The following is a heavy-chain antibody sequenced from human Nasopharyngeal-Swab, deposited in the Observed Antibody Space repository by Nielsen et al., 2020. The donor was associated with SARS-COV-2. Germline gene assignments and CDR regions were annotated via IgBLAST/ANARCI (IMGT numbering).Heavy chain of an antibody. CDR3: ARGDSF. V-gene: IGHV3-20*04. J-gene: IGHJ6*01. CDR2: INWNGGSV. Sequence: GESLKISCAASGFNFNDYGMSWVRQAPGKGPEWVSGINWNGGSVDYADSVKGRFTISRDNSKNTLYLQMNGLRGEDTAVYYCARGDSFWGQGTTVTVSS. CDR1: GFNFNDYG. D-gene: IGHD2-21*01.